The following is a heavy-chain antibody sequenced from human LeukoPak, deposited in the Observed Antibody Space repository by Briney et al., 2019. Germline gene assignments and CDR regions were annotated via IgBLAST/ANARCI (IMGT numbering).Heavy chain of an antibody. D-gene: IGHD2-21*02. CDR1: GFSVSSNY. J-gene: IGHJ1*01. V-gene: IGHV3-53*01. CDR3: ARTDETAPAEDFQH. Sequence: GGSLRLSCAASGFSVSSNYMSWVRQAPGKGLEWVSVIYSGGSTYYADSVKGRFTISRDNSKNTLYLQMKSLRAENTAVYYCARTDETAPAEDFQHWGQGTLVTVSS. CDR2: IYSGGST.